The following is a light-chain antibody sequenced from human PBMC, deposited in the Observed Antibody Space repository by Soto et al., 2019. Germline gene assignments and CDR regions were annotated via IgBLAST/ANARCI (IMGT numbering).Light chain of an antibody. V-gene: IGKV3-20*01. CDR3: QQYGRSPRT. CDR2: GAS. Sequence: EIVLTQSPGTLSLSPGERATLSCRASQSVSSSYLAWYQQKPGQAPRLLINGASSRATGLPDRFSGSGSGTDFTLTISRLEPEVFAVYYCQQYGRSPRTFGQGTKVDIK. J-gene: IGKJ1*01. CDR1: QSVSSSY.